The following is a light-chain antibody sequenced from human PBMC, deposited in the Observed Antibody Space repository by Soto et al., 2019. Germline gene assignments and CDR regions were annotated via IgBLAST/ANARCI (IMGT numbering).Light chain of an antibody. CDR2: DVS. V-gene: IGLV2-11*01. Sequence: QSALTQPRSVSGSPGQSVTISCTGTSSDVGGYNYVSWYQQHQGKAPKLMIYDVSKRPSGVPDRFSGSKSGNTASLTISGLQAEDEADYYCCSYAGSYTVFGGGTKLTVL. J-gene: IGLJ3*02. CDR3: CSYAGSYTV. CDR1: SSDVGGYNY.